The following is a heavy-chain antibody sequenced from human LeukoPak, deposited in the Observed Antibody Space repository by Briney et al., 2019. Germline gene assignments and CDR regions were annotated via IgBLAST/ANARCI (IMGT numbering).Heavy chain of an antibody. CDR1: GGSFSGYY. D-gene: IGHD1-20*01. CDR2: INHTGST. CDR3: ARDSYNWNVDAFDP. J-gene: IGHJ5*02. Sequence: KTSETLSLTCTVYGGSFSGYYWSWIRQPPGKGLEWIGEINHTGSTSYNPSLKIRVTISLHTSKNQFSLKLNSVTAADTAVYYCARDSYNWNVDAFDPWGQGALVTVSS. V-gene: IGHV4-34*01.